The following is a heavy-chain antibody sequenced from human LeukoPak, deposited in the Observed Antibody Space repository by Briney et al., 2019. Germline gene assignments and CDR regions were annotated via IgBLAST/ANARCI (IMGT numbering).Heavy chain of an antibody. CDR3: ATETNGRHYDY. Sequence: GGSLRLSCTASGLTFSTSDFNWVRQAPGKGLEWVASIGPTGSDRYHADSIKGRFTISRDNANNFLYLQMNSLRAEDTAVYYCATETNGRHYDYWGQGTLLTVSS. J-gene: IGHJ4*02. D-gene: IGHD1-14*01. CDR2: IGPTGSDR. V-gene: IGHV3-21*06. CDR1: GLTFSTSD.